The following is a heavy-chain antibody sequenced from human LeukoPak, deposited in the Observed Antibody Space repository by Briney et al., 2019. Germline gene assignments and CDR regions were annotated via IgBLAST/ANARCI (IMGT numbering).Heavy chain of an antibody. CDR3: ASPSGGADDY. J-gene: IGHJ4*02. D-gene: IGHD4/OR15-4a*01. V-gene: IGHV4-31*03. CDR2: IFYSGST. Sequence: SETLSLTCTVSGGSISSGGYCWSWIRQHPGKGLEWIGYIFYSGSTYYSPSLKSRVTISVDTSKNQFSLKLSSVTAADTAVYYCASPSGGADDYWGQGTLVTVSS. CDR1: GGSISSGGYC.